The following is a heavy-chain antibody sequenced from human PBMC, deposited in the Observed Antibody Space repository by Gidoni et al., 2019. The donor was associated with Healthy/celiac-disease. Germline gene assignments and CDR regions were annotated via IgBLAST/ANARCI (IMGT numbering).Heavy chain of an antibody. Sequence: QVQLVQSGAEGKKPGSSVNVSCTASGGTFSSYAISWVRQAPGHGLVWRGGISPIFGTAHYAQKFQGRVTITADESTSTAYMELSSLRSEDTAVYYCARDPLSTGSGSYYAPDDYWGQGTLVTVSA. CDR3: ARDPLSTGSGSYYAPDDY. CDR2: ISPIFGTA. CDR1: GGTFSSYA. J-gene: IGHJ4*02. D-gene: IGHD3-10*01. V-gene: IGHV1-69*01.